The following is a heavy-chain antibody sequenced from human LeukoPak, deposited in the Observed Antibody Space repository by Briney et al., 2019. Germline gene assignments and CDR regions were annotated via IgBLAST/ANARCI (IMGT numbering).Heavy chain of an antibody. CDR2: ISYDGSNK. V-gene: IGHV3-30-3*01. Sequence: GGSLRLSCAASGFTFSSYAMHWVRQAPGKGLEWVAVISYDGSNKYYADSVKGRFTISRDNSKNTLYLQMNSLRAEDTAVYCCARAITTRGRHYFDYWGQGTLVTVSS. CDR1: GFTFSSYA. CDR3: ARAITTRGRHYFDY. D-gene: IGHD1-1*01. J-gene: IGHJ4*02.